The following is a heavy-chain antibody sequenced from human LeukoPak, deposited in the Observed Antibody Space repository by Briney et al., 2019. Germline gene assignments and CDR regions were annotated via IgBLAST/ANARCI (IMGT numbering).Heavy chain of an antibody. Sequence: ASVKVSCKAFGYTFTSNYMHWVRQAPGQGPEWMGVISPSGGSTTYAQKFQGRVTLTRDMSTSTDYSELSSLRSEDTAVYYCARDCGMRTSGYGLVAYWGQGTLVTVSS. CDR1: GYTFTSNY. J-gene: IGHJ4*02. CDR2: ISPSGGST. D-gene: IGHD5-12*01. CDR3: ARDCGMRTSGYGLVAY. V-gene: IGHV1-46*01.